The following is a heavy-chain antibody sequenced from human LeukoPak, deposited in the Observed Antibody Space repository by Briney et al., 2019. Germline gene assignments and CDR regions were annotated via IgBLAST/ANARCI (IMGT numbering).Heavy chain of an antibody. CDR2: IIPIFDTA. D-gene: IGHD3-3*01. J-gene: IGHJ5*02. CDR1: GGTFSSYA. V-gene: IGHV1-69*01. CDR3: ARDNEWLSPYNWFAP. Sequence: GASVKVSCKASGGTFSSYAISWVRQAPGQGLEWMGGIIPIFDTANYAQKFQGRVTITADESTSTAYMELSSLRSEDTAVYYSARDNEWLSPYNWFAPWGQGTLVTVSS.